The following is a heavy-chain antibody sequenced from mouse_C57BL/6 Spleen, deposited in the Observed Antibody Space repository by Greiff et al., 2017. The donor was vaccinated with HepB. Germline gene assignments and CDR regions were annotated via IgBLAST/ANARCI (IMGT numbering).Heavy chain of an antibody. J-gene: IGHJ3*01. CDR2: INPGSGGT. D-gene: IGHD2-4*01. CDR1: GYAFTNYL. Sequence: QVQLQQSGAELVRPGTSVKVSCKASGYAFTNYLIEWVKQRPGQGLEWIGVINPGSGGTNYNEKFKGKATLTADKSASTAYLPLRSLTSEDSAVLYCARGYDYDVAFAYWGQGTLVTVSA. V-gene: IGHV1-54*01. CDR3: ARGYDYDVAFAY.